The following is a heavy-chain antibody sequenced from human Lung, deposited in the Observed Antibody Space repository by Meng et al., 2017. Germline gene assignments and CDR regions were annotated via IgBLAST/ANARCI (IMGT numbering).Heavy chain of an antibody. CDR1: GYTFPDYW. V-gene: IGHV1-2*06. CDR2: INPKSGDT. D-gene: IGHD6-13*01. CDR3: ARDEDISAAGKLFGDY. J-gene: IGHJ4*02. Sequence: VALVQAGGEVKKPGASVKVSCKASGYTFPDYWLHWVRRAPGQGLEWMGRINPKSGDTHYAQRFQGRVTMTGDTSISTAYMELSGLRSDDTAMYYCARDEDISAAGKLFGDYWGQGTLVTVSS.